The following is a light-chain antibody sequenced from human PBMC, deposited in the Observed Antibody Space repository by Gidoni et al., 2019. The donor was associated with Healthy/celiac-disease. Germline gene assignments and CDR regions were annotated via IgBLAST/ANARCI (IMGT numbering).Light chain of an antibody. J-gene: IGKJ1*01. CDR2: GAS. CDR1: QSVSSSY. V-gene: IGKV3-20*01. CDR3: QQYGSSPKT. Sequence: EIVLPQSPGTLSLSPGERATLSCRASQSVSSSYLAWYQQNPGQAPRLLIYGASSRATGIPDRFSGSGSGTDFTLTISRLEPEDFAVYYCQQYGSSPKTFGQGTKVEIK.